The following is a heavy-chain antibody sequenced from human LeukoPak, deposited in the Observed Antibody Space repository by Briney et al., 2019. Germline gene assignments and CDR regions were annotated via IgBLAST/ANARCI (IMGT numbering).Heavy chain of an antibody. Sequence: GGSLRLSCTASGFTFSDHWIHWVRQPPGMGLVWVSRINERGTDSMYAESVKGRFTISRDNAKNTVYLQMNSLRAEDTAVYYCAGDPTSSWETAFDIWGQGTMVTVSS. CDR1: GFTFSDHW. J-gene: IGHJ3*02. V-gene: IGHV3-74*03. CDR3: AGDPTSSWETAFDI. CDR2: INERGTDS. D-gene: IGHD1-26*01.